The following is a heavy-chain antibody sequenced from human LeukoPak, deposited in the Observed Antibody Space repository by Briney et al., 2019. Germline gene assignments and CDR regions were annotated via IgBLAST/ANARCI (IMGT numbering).Heavy chain of an antibody. V-gene: IGHV3-23*01. CDR2: ISGSGGST. Sequence: GGSLRLSCAASGFALRSYTGTWVGQAPGKGLEWVSAISGSGGSTYYADSVKGRFTIYRNNSKNTLYLQMNSLRAEDTAVYYCAKDLKPPGIKEGDYWGQGTLVTVSS. CDR1: GFALRSYT. CDR3: AKDLKPPGIKEGDY. D-gene: IGHD6-13*01. J-gene: IGHJ4*02.